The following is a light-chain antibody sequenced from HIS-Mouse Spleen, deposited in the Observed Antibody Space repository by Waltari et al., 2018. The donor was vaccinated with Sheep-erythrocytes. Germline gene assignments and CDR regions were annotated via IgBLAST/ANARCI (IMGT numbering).Light chain of an antibody. CDR2: EGS. CDR3: CSYAGSSTPWV. Sequence: LTQPASVSGSPGQSITISCTGTSSDVGSFNLVSLYQQHPGKAPKLMIYEGSKRPSGVSNRFSGSKSGNTASLTISGLQAEDEADYYCCSYAGSSTPWVFGGGTKLTVL. V-gene: IGLV2-23*01. J-gene: IGLJ3*02. CDR1: SSDVGSFNL.